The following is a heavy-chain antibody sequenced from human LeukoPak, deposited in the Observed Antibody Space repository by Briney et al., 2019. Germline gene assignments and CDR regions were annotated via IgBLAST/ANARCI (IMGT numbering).Heavy chain of an antibody. CDR1: GYTFTGYY. J-gene: IGHJ4*02. CDR2: INPNSGGT. CDR3: ARDNDYVWGSYRYKAGFDY. V-gene: IGHV1-2*02. Sequence: ASVKVSCKASGYTFTGYYMHWVRQAPGQGLEWMGWINPNSGGTNYAQKFQGRVTMTRDTSISTAYMELSRLRSDDTAVYYCARDNDYVWGSYRYKAGFDYWGQGTLVTVSS. D-gene: IGHD3-16*02.